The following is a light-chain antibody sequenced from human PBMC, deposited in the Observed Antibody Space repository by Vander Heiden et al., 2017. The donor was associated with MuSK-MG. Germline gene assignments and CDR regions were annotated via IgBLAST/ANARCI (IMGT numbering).Light chain of an antibody. J-gene: IGLJ3*02. Sequence: SSELTWDPAVSLSLRQTVSITCQGESLRSYYACWYKQKQGPDPVLVIYGKNNRPSVIPDRFSGSSSGNTASFTMTGDRAEDEADYYCYSRASNGNHPKWVFGGGTKLTVL. CDR2: GKN. CDR3: YSRASNGNHPKWV. V-gene: IGLV3-19*01. CDR1: SLRSYY.